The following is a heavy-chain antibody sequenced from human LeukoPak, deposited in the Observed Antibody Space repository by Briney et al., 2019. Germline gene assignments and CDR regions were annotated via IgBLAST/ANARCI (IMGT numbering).Heavy chain of an antibody. CDR2: ISYDGSNK. D-gene: IGHD6-13*01. Sequence: PGGSLRLSCAASGFTFSSYGMHWVRQAPGKGLEWVAVISYDGSNKYYADSVKGRFTISRDNSKNTLYLQMNSLRAEDTAVYYCAKDGPPHYSSSWYFQHWGQGTLVTVSS. CDR1: GFTFSSYG. CDR3: AKDGPPHYSSSWYFQH. J-gene: IGHJ1*01. V-gene: IGHV3-30*18.